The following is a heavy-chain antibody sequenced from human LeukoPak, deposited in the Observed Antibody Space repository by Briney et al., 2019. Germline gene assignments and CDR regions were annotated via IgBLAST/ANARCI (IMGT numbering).Heavy chain of an antibody. CDR1: GYTFTSYD. Sequence: GASVKVSCKASGYTFTSYDINWVRQATGQGLEWMGWMNPNSGNTGYAQKFQGRVTMTTDTSTSTAYMELRSLRSDDTAVYYCARPLGDILTGRHTPYPVGFDPWGQGTLVTVSS. D-gene: IGHD3-9*01. V-gene: IGHV1-8*02. CDR3: ARPLGDILTGRHTPYPVGFDP. J-gene: IGHJ5*02. CDR2: MNPNSGNT.